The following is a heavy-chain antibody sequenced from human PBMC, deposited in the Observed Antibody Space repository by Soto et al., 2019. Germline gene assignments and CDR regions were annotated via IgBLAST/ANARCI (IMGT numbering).Heavy chain of an antibody. J-gene: IGHJ4*02. D-gene: IGHD2-15*01. V-gene: IGHV3-30*18. CDR2: MSWDGSDE. CDR3: AKEGCSGGICYGFDY. CDR1: GFTFSSYG. Sequence: QVQLVESGGGVVQPGRSLRLSCAASGFTFSSYGMHWVRQAPGKGLEWVAVMSWDGSDEFYEETVKGRFTVSRDNSRNTLYLQMNSLRPEDTAVYYCAKEGCSGGICYGFDYWGQGTLVSLSS.